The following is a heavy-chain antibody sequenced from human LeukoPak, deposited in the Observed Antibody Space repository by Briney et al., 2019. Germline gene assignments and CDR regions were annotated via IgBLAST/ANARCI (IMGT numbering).Heavy chain of an antibody. CDR3: ARDPRWELLTGSYYFDY. D-gene: IGHD1-26*01. CDR2: IYYSGST. V-gene: IGHV4-39*07. CDR1: GGSISSSSYY. J-gene: IGHJ4*02. Sequence: SEPLSLTCPVSGGSISSSSYYWGWIRQPPGKGLEWIGSIYYSGSTYYNPSLKSRVTISVDTSKNQFSLKLSSVTAADTAVYYCARDPRWELLTGSYYFDYWGQGTLVTVSS.